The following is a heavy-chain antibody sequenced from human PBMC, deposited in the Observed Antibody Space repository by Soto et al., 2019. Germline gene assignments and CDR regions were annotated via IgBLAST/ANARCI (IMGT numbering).Heavy chain of an antibody. CDR2: TYYRSRWYS. D-gene: IGHD2-15*01. CDR1: GDTVSSNSVA. Sequence: SQTLSLTCVGSGDTVSSNSVAWNWVRQSPSRGLEWLGRTYYRSRWYSDYAVSVRSRIDINADTSKNQVSLQLNSATPEDTAVYYCARSEEDSDYYYYGMDVWGQGTTVTV. CDR3: ARSEEDSDYYYYGMDV. V-gene: IGHV6-1*01. J-gene: IGHJ6*02.